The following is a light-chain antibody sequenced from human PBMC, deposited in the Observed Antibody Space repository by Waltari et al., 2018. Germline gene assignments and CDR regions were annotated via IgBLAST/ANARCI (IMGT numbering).Light chain of an antibody. CDR3: CSYAGFGIYV. CDR2: EVT. CDR1: SSDVGNYNL. V-gene: IGLV2-23*02. Sequence: QSGLTQPASVSGSPGQSITISCTGTSSDVGNYNLVSWYQQYPGKAPKLMVYEVTKRSSGVSGRFSGAKSGNTSSLTIYGLQSDDEADYYCCSYAGFGIYVFGTGTKVTVL. J-gene: IGLJ1*01.